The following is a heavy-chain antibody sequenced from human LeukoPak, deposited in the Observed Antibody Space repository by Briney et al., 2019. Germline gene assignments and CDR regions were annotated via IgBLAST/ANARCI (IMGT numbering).Heavy chain of an antibody. CDR3: ARSYCSSTSCYWVPFDY. V-gene: IGHV1-18*01. D-gene: IGHD2-2*01. Sequence: GASVKVSCKASGYTFTSYGINWVRQAPGQGPEWMGWINAYNGNTNYAQKLQGRVTMTTDTSTSTAYMELRSLRSDDTAVYYCARSYCSSTSCYWVPFDYWGQGTLVTVSS. CDR1: GYTFTSYG. CDR2: INAYNGNT. J-gene: IGHJ4*02.